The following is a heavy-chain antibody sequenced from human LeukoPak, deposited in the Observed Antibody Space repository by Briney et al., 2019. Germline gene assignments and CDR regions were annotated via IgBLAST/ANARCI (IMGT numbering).Heavy chain of an antibody. CDR2: INPSGGST. CDR1: GYTLTSYY. CDR3: ARDPGRGYSYGAFDY. J-gene: IGHJ4*02. V-gene: IGHV1-46*01. Sequence: ASVKVSCKASGYTLTSYYMHWVRQAPGQGLEWMGIINPSGGSTSYAQKFQGRVTMTRDTSTSTVYMELSSLRSEDTAVYYCARDPGRGYSYGAFDYWGQGTLVTVSS. D-gene: IGHD5-18*01.